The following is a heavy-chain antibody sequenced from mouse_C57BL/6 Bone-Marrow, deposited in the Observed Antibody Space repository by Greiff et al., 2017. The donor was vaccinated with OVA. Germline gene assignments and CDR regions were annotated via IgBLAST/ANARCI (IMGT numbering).Heavy chain of an antibody. Sequence: EVKLQESGPGMVKPSQSLSLTCTVTGYSITSGYDWHWIRHFPGNKLEWMGYISYSGSTNYNPSLKSRISITHDTSKNHFFLKLNSVTTEDTATYYCARFYYYGWGDYWGQGTSVTVSS. V-gene: IGHV3-1*01. CDR2: ISYSGST. D-gene: IGHD1-1*01. CDR1: GYSITSGYD. J-gene: IGHJ4*01. CDR3: ARFYYYGWGDY.